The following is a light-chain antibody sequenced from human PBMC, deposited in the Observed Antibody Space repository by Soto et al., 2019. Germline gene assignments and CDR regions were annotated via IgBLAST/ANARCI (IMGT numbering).Light chain of an antibody. Sequence: QSVLTKPPSASGTPGQRVTISCSGSSSNIGSNTVSWYQQVPGTAPKLLIYSNNQRPSGVPDRFSGSKSGTSASLATSGLXSEDEADYYCAAWDDSLNALVFGTGTKVTVL. J-gene: IGLJ1*01. CDR2: SNN. CDR3: AAWDDSLNALV. CDR1: SSNIGSNT. V-gene: IGLV1-44*01.